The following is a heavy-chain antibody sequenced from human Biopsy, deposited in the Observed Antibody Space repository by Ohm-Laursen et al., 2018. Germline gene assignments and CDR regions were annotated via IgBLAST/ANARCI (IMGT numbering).Heavy chain of an antibody. Sequence: SVKVSCKASGYTFTGQYLHWVRQVPGQGLEWMGWINPRSGTTKFAQDFQGRVTMTRDTSITTAYMELRRLRSDDTAVYYCAKGQDLRGGAEYFQHWGQGALVTFSS. CDR1: GYTFTGQY. J-gene: IGHJ1*01. V-gene: IGHV1-2*02. CDR2: INPRSGTT. D-gene: IGHD2-15*01. CDR3: AKGQDLRGGAEYFQH.